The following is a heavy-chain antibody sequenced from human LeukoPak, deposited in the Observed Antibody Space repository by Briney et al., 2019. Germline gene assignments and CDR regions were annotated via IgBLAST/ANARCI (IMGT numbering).Heavy chain of an antibody. CDR3: ARHGKSGGRLDV. D-gene: IGHD4-23*01. V-gene: IGHV4-34*01. CDR1: GGSFSGYY. Sequence: SETLSLTCAVYGGSFSGYYWSWIRQPPGKGLEWIGEINHSGSTNYNPSLKSRVTISVDTSKNQFSLKLSSVTAADTALYYCARHGKSGGRLDVWGQGTTVTVSS. J-gene: IGHJ6*02. CDR2: INHSGST.